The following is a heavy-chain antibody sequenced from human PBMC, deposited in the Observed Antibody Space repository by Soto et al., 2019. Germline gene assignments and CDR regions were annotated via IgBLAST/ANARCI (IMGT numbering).Heavy chain of an antibody. D-gene: IGHD3-9*01. Sequence: PGGSLRLSCAASGFTFSSYAMSWVRQAPGKGLEWVSAISGSGGSTYYADSVKGRFTISRDNSKNTLYLQMNSLRAEDTAVYYCAKDRAYSGPNYDILTAPPLGYFDYWGQGTLVTVSS. J-gene: IGHJ4*02. V-gene: IGHV3-23*01. CDR3: AKDRAYSGPNYDILTAPPLGYFDY. CDR1: GFTFSSYA. CDR2: ISGSGGST.